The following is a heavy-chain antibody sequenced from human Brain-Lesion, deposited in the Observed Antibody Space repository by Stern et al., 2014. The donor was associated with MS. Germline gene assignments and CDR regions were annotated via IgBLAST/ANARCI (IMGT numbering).Heavy chain of an antibody. CDR2: IKQDGSEK. V-gene: IGHV3-7*01. J-gene: IGHJ6*02. CDR3: ATDCGVGHCDGVRGYSYYYGLDV. Sequence: VQLVQSGGGLVQPGGSLRLSCVASGFGFSSYWMSWVRQAPGKGLEWVANIKQDGSEKYYVDSVKGRFTISRDNAKNSLYLQMNSLRGEDTAVYYCATDCGVGHCDGVRGYSYYYGLDVWGQGTSVTVSS. CDR1: GFGFSSYW. D-gene: IGHD2-21*01.